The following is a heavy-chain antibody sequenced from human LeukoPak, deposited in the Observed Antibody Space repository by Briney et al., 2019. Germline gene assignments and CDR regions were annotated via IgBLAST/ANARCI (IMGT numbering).Heavy chain of an antibody. CDR3: AKDLDY. V-gene: IGHV3-30*18. J-gene: IGHJ4*02. CDR1: GFTFSSYG. Sequence: PGRSLRLSCAASGFTFSSYGMHWVRQAPGKGLEWVAVISYDGSNKYYADSVKGRFTISSDNSKNTLYLQMNSLRAEDTAVYYCAKDLDYWGQGTLVTVSS. CDR2: ISYDGSNK.